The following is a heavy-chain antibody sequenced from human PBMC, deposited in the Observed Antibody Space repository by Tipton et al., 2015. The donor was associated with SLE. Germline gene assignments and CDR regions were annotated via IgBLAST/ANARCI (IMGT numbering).Heavy chain of an antibody. D-gene: IGHD6-6*01. V-gene: IGHV3-23*01. CDR2: ISGSGGST. J-gene: IGHJ3*02. CDR3: AKDRRARPAAFDI. Sequence: SPRLSCAASGFTFSGYAMSWVRQAPGQGLEWFSAISGSGGSTYNADSVKGRFTISRDNSKNTLYLQRNSRRAEDTAVYYCAKDRRARPAAFDIWGQGTMVTVSS. CDR1: GFTFSGYA.